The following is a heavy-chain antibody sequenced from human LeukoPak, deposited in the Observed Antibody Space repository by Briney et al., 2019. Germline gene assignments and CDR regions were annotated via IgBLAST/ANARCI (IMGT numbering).Heavy chain of an antibody. CDR3: ASARGWFEELRKRWFVP. D-gene: IGHD3-10*01. CDR1: GGSFSGYY. V-gene: IGHV4-34*01. Sequence: PSETLSLTCAVYGGSFSGYYWSWIRQPPGKGLEWIGEINHSGSTNYNPSLKSRVTISVDTSKNQFSLKLSSVTVADTAVYDCASARGWFEELRKRWFVPWGQGTLVTVSS. J-gene: IGHJ5*02. CDR2: INHSGST.